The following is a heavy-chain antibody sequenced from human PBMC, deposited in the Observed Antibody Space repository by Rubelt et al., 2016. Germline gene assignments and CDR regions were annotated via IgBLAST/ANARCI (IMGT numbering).Heavy chain of an antibody. D-gene: IGHD7-27*01. J-gene: IGHJ2*01. CDR2: IKQDGSEE. V-gene: IGHV3-7*01. CDR1: GFTFSSYW. Sequence: EVQLVESGGGLVQPGGSLRLSCAASGFTFSSYWMSWVRQAPGKGLEWVANIKQDGSEEYYVDSVKGRFTISRDNTKSSLFLQVNGLRAEDTAVYYGARELRGAWGFDLWGRGTLVTVSS. CDR3: ARELRGAWGFDL.